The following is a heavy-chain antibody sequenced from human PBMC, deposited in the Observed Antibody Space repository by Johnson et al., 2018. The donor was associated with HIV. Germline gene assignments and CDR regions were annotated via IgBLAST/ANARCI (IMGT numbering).Heavy chain of an antibody. D-gene: IGHD3-22*01. CDR2: INGGGGIT. V-gene: IGHV3-23*04. CDR1: GFSFSSCA. J-gene: IGHJ3*01. CDR3: AKRFGYDNRGDQFDF. Sequence: VQLVESGGGWVQPGGSLRLSCIASGFSFSSCAMNWVRQAPGKGLEWVSTINGGGGITYYADSVKGRFTISRDNSNNTLYLQMNSLRAEDTALYYCAKRFGYDNRGDQFDFWGQGAMVTVSS.